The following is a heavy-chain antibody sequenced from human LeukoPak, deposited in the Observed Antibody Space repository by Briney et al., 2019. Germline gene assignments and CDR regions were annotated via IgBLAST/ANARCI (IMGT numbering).Heavy chain of an antibody. CDR3: ARSRTDHAYYYMDV. V-gene: IGHV1-8*01. CDR1: GYTFTSYD. CDR2: MNPNSGNT. J-gene: IGHJ6*03. Sequence: ASVKVSCKASGYTFTSYDINWVRQATGQGLEWMGWMNPNSGNTGYAQKFQGRVTMTRNTSISTAYMELSSLRSEDTAVYYCARSRTDHAYYYMDVWGKGITVTVSS. D-gene: IGHD4-17*01.